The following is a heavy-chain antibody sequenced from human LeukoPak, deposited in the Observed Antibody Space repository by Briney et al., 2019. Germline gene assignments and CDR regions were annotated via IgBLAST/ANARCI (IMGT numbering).Heavy chain of an antibody. J-gene: IGHJ3*02. CDR3: GRLAQDAFDI. CDR2: ICTSGSK. Sequence: PSETLSLTCTVSGGSISRYNWSWIRQPPGTGLEWIGRICTSGSKNYNPSLKSRVTMSVDTSKNQFSLKLSSVTAAYTAVYYCGRLAQDAFDIWGQGTMVTVSS. V-gene: IGHV4-4*07. CDR1: GGSISRYN.